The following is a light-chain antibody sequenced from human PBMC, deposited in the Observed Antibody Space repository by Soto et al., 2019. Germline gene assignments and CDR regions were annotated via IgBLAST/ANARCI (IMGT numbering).Light chain of an antibody. CDR3: QRYGSSPPFT. Sequence: EIVLAQSPGTPSLSPGERGTLSCRARQRVSSSYLAWYQQKPGQAPRLLIYGASSRATGIPDRFSGSGSGTDFTLTISRLEPEDFAVYFCQRYGSSPPFTFGQGTKVDIK. J-gene: IGKJ2*01. CDR2: GAS. V-gene: IGKV3-20*01. CDR1: QRVSSSY.